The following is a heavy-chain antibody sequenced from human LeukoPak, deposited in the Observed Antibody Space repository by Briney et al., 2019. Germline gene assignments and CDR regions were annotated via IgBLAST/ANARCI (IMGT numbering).Heavy chain of an antibody. CDR2: ISGYDGNT. Sequence: ASVTVSCKASGYTFTSFGISWVRQAPGQGLEWMGWISGYDGNTNYAEKLQGRVTMTTDTSTTTAYMELRSLRSDDTAVYYCTRAPSWLGGSGGPQWWYFDYWGQGALVTVSS. CDR3: TRAPSWLGGSGGPQWWYFDY. J-gene: IGHJ4*02. D-gene: IGHD3-10*01. CDR1: GYTFTSFG. V-gene: IGHV1-18*01.